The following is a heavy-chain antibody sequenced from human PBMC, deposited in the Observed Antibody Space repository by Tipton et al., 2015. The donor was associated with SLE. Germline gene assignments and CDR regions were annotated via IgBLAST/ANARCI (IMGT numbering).Heavy chain of an antibody. CDR1: GGAISSYY. CDR3: AKIPFET. Sequence: TLSLTCTVSGGAISSYYWSWIRQPPGKGLEWIGEINHSGGTNYNPSLKSRATISVDTSRNQFSLKLNSVTATDTAVYYCAKIPFETWGQGTLVTVSS. J-gene: IGHJ5*02. V-gene: IGHV4-34*01. CDR2: INHSGGT. D-gene: IGHD2-2*02.